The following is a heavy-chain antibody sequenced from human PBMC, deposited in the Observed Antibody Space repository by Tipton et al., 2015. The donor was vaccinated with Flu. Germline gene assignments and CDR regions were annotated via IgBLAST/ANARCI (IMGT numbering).Heavy chain of an antibody. J-gene: IGHJ6*02. V-gene: IGHV3-53*01. CDR1: GFTVSSNY. CDR3: ARDSRDYTIWWYYAIDV. CDR2: IYSDGTT. D-gene: IGHD4-11*01. Sequence: VQLVQSGGGLIQPGGSLRLSCAASGFTVSSNYLSWVRQAPGKGLEWVSVIYSDGTTYYEDSVKGRFTISRDNSKNTLYLQINTLRADDTAVYYCARDSRDYTIWWYYAIDVCGQGTTVTVSS.